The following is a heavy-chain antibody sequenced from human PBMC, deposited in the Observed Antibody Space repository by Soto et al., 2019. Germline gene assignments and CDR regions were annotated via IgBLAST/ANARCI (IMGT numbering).Heavy chain of an antibody. Sequence: GGSLSLSCAASGFPFSSYSMSWVRQAPGKGLEWVSAISGSGGSTYYADSVKGRFTISRDNSKNTLYLQMNSLRAEDTAVYYCARAKDKDDYDSPPHDYWGQGTLVTVSS. D-gene: IGHD4-17*01. CDR3: ARAKDKDDYDSPPHDY. V-gene: IGHV3-23*01. CDR2: ISGSGGST. J-gene: IGHJ4*02. CDR1: GFPFSSYS.